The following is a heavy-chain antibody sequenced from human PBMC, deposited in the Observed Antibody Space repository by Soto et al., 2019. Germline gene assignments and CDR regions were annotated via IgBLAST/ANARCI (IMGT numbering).Heavy chain of an antibody. V-gene: IGHV4-59*01. CDR2: IFDNGDV. CDR3: ARGWGSKWYYFDS. J-gene: IGHJ4*02. D-gene: IGHD3-16*01. CDR1: GVSSTSFY. Sequence: QVRLQESGPGLVRPSETLSLTCTVSGVSSTSFYWSWIRQSPGKGVEWIGYIFDNGDVKYNPSLMRRLTMSIDMSKNEFSLRLKSVTAADMAMYYCARGWGSKWYYFDSWGEGTLVTVSS.